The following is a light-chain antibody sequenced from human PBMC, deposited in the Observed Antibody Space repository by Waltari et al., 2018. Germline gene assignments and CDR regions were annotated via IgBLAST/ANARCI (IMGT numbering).Light chain of an antibody. CDR3: QQYNSYSRT. Sequence: DIQMTQALSTLHASVGGRVTVTCRASQSISSWLAWYQQKPGKAPKLLLYKASSLESGVPSRFSGSGSRTEFTLTISSLQPDDFATYYCQQYNSYSRTFGQGTKVEIK. V-gene: IGKV1-5*03. CDR1: QSISSW. J-gene: IGKJ1*01. CDR2: KAS.